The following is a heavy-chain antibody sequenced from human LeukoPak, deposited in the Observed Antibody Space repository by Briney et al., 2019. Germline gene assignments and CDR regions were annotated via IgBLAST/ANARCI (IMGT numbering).Heavy chain of an antibody. CDR2: ISSSSSTI. Sequence: PGGFLRLSCAASGFTFSSYSMNWVRQAPGKGLEWVSYISSSSSTIYYADSVKGRFTISRDNAKNSLYLQMNSLRAEDTAVYYCARVGITGTTYYYYYMDVWGKGTTVTVSS. CDR3: ARVGITGTTYYYYYMDV. J-gene: IGHJ6*03. D-gene: IGHD1-7*01. V-gene: IGHV3-48*04. CDR1: GFTFSSYS.